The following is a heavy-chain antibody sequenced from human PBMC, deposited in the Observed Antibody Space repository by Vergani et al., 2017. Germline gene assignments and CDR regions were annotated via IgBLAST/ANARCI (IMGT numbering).Heavy chain of an antibody. CDR1: GFKFSQFG. J-gene: IGHJ4*02. D-gene: IGHD2-2*01. Sequence: QVQLVESGGGVVQPGTSLRLSCEASGFKFSQFGMHWVRQGPGKGLEWVAFISYDGSKTQYADSEKGRVTISRDNSKNTVGLEMSSLRAEDTAVYYCAKGRVPAAIRGVDYWGQGTLVTVSS. V-gene: IGHV3-30*18. CDR2: ISYDGSKT. CDR3: AKGRVPAAIRGVDY.